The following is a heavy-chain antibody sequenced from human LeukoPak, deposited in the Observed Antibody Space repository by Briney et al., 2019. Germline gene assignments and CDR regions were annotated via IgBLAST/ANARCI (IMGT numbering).Heavy chain of an antibody. Sequence: GGSLRLSCAASGFTFDDYAMHWVRHAPGKGLEWVSGISWNSGSIGYADSVKGRFTISRDNAKNSLYLQMNSLRAEDTALYYCAKGRLLWFGESNYFDYWGQGTLVTVSS. J-gene: IGHJ4*02. V-gene: IGHV3-9*01. CDR1: GFTFDDYA. D-gene: IGHD3-10*01. CDR2: ISWNSGSI. CDR3: AKGRLLWFGESNYFDY.